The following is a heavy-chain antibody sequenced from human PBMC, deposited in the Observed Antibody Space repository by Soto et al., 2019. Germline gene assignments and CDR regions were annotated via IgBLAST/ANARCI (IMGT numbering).Heavy chain of an antibody. CDR2: IIPILGIA. D-gene: IGHD5-12*01. J-gene: IGHJ4*02. CDR1: GGTFSSYT. Sequence: QVQLVQSGAEVKKPGSSVKVSCKASGGTFSSYTISWVRQAPGQGLEWMGRIIPILGIANYAQKFQGRVTITADKSTSTAYMELSSLRSEDTAVYYCARDSVATMNYFDYWGQGTLVTVSS. V-gene: IGHV1-69*08. CDR3: ARDSVATMNYFDY.